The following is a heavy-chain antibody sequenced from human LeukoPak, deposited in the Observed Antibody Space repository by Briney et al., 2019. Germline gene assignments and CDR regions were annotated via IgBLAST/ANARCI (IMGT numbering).Heavy chain of an antibody. CDR1: GGSISSYY. Sequence: SETLSLTCTVSGGSISSYYWSWIRQPPGKGLEWIGYIYYSRSTNYNPSLKSRVTISVDTSKNQFSLKLSSVTAADTAVYYCARGWSGKGTLRVTYDFWSGYYTIWGQGTLVTVSS. D-gene: IGHD3-3*01. V-gene: IGHV4-59*01. J-gene: IGHJ4*02. CDR2: IYYSRST. CDR3: ARGWSGKGTLRVTYDFWSGYYTI.